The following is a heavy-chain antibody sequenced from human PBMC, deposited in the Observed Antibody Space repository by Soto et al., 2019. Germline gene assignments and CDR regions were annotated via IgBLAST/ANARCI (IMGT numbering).Heavy chain of an antibody. CDR1: EFTFSNYD. CDR3: ARDLGSSWYPEYFQH. V-gene: IGHV3-21*01. CDR2: ISASSTYI. Sequence: PGGSLRLSCAASEFTFSNYDMNWVRQAPGKGLEWVSSISASSTYIYYADSLKGRFTISRDNAKSSLYLQMNSLRAEDTAVYYCARDLGSSWYPEYFQHWGQGTQVTVSS. D-gene: IGHD6-13*01. J-gene: IGHJ1*01.